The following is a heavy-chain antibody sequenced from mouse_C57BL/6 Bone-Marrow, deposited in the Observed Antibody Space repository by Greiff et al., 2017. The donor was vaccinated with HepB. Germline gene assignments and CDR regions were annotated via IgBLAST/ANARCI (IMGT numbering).Heavy chain of an antibody. V-gene: IGHV1-81*01. D-gene: IGHD2-2*01. CDR3: AREGVTMDY. Sequence: QVHVKQSGAELARPGASVKLSCKASGYTFTSYGISWVKQRTGQGLEWIGEIYPRSGNTYYNEKFKGKATLTADKSSSTAYMELRSLTSEDSAVYFCAREGVTMDYWGQGTSVTVSS. CDR2: IYPRSGNT. J-gene: IGHJ4*01. CDR1: GYTFTSYG.